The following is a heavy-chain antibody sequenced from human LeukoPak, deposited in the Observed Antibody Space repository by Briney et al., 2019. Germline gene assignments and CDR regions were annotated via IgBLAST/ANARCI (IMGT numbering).Heavy chain of an antibody. CDR2: IYYSGST. J-gene: IGHJ4*02. D-gene: IGHD6-19*01. Sequence: SETLSLTCTVSGGSISSSSYYWGWIRQPPGKGLEWIGSIYYSGSTYYNPSLKSRVTISVDTSKNQFSLKLSSVTAADTAVYYCARGIAVAGTGYWGQGTLVTVYS. V-gene: IGHV4-39*07. CDR1: GGSISSSSYY. CDR3: ARGIAVAGTGY.